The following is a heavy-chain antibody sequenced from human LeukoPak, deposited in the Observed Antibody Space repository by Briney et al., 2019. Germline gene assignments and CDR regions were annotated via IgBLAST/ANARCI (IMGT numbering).Heavy chain of an antibody. CDR2: IWYDASGQ. CDR1: GFSFSTYG. J-gene: IGHJ4*02. CDR3: ARDSLYDDNGYYHYFDY. V-gene: IGHV3-33*01. Sequence: GRSLRLSCAASGFSFSTYGMHWVRQAPGNGLEWVAMIWYDASGQHYADSVKGRFTISRDTSKNTLYLQMNSLRAEDTAVYFCARDSLYDDNGYYHYFDYWGQGTLVTVSS. D-gene: IGHD3-22*01.